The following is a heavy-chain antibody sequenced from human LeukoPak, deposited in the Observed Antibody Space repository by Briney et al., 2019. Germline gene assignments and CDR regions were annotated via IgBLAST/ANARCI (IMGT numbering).Heavy chain of an antibody. Sequence: PGGSLRLSCAASGFTFSSYAMHWVRQAPGKGLEYVSAISSNGGSTYYANSVKGRFTISRDNSKNTLYLQMGSLRAEDMAVYYCARGNDYGDYWGQGTLVTVSS. V-gene: IGHV3-64*01. J-gene: IGHJ4*02. CDR3: ARGNDYGDY. CDR1: GFTFSSYA. CDR2: ISSNGGST. D-gene: IGHD2-8*01.